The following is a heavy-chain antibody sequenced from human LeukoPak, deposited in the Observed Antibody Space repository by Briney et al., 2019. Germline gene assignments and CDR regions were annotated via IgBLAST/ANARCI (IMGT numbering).Heavy chain of an antibody. CDR1: GGTFSSYA. CDR3: ARVVGPDFAYDSSGYPTDWFDP. J-gene: IGHJ5*02. D-gene: IGHD3-22*01. V-gene: IGHV1-69*05. CDR2: FIPIFGTA. Sequence: SVKVSCKASGGTFSSYAISWVRQAPGQGLEWMGGFIPIFGTANYAQKFQGRVTITTAESTSTAYMELSSLRSEDTAVDYCARVVGPDFAYDSSGYPTDWFDPWGQGTLVTVSS.